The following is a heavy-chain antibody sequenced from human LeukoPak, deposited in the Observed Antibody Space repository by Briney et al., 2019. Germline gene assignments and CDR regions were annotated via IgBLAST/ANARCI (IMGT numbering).Heavy chain of an antibody. V-gene: IGHV3-53*01. CDR3: AKDPDRYYYGSGTLDY. Sequence: SGGSLRLSCAASGFTVSSNYMSCVRQAPGKGLEWVSVIYSGGSTYYADSVKGRFTISRDNSKNTLYLQMNSLRAEDTAVYYCAKDPDRYYYGSGTLDYWGQGTLVTVSS. CDR1: GFTVSSNY. J-gene: IGHJ4*02. CDR2: IYSGGST. D-gene: IGHD3-10*01.